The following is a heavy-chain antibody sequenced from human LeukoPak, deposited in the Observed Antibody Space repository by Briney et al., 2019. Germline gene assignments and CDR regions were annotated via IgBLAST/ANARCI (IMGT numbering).Heavy chain of an antibody. V-gene: IGHV4-61*02. J-gene: IGHJ6*03. D-gene: IGHD5-18*01. CDR1: GGSISSGSYY. CDR2: IYTSGST. Sequence: PSQTLSLTCTVSGGSISSGSYYWSCIRQPAGKGLECIGRIYTSGSTNYNPSLKSRVTISVDTSKNQFSLKLSSVTAADTAVYYCARDRRYSYGLKERYYYYYMDVWGKGTTITVSS. CDR3: ARDRRYSYGLKERYYYYYMDV.